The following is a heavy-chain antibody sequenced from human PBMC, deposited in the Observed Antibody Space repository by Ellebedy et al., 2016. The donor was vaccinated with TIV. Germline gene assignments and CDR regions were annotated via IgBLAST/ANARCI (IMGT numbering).Heavy chain of an antibody. Sequence: PGGSLRLSCAASGFTFSSYSMHWVRQAPGKGLEWVAVISFDGSNKYYADSVKGRFTISRDNSKNTLFLQMNSLRAEDTALYYCARDFTGAGRFFDLWGRGTLVTVSS. D-gene: IGHD7-27*01. CDR1: GFTFSSYS. CDR2: ISFDGSNK. CDR3: ARDFTGAGRFFDL. V-gene: IGHV3-30-3*01. J-gene: IGHJ2*01.